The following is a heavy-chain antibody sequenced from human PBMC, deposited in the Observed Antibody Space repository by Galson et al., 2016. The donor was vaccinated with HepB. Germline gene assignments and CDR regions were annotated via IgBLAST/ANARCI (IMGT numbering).Heavy chain of an antibody. D-gene: IGHD2-21*01. Sequence: SETLSLTCSVSVGSVSGFYWNWIRQSAGGGLEWIGRMYSSGTSNHNPSLKSRVTMSVDTSKNQFSLRLSSVTAADTAVYYCARGSHYSNSLNWFDPWGQGVLVIVSA. V-gene: IGHV4-4*07. J-gene: IGHJ5*02. CDR1: VGSVSGFY. CDR2: MYSSGTS. CDR3: ARGSHYSNSLNWFDP.